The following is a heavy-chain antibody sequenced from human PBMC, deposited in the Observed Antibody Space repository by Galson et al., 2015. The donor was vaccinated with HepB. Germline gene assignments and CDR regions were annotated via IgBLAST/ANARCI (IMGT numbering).Heavy chain of an antibody. J-gene: IGHJ4*02. CDR2: INQDGSEK. D-gene: IGHD6-19*01. CDR3: ARGRYSSGYY. CDR1: GFTFSNYW. V-gene: IGHV3-7*01. Sequence: SLTLSCAASGFTFSNYWMSWVRQAPGKGLEWVANINQDGSEKYYVDSVKGRFTISRDNAKNSLYLQMNSLTAEDTAVYYCARGRYSSGYYGNQGTLVTVSS.